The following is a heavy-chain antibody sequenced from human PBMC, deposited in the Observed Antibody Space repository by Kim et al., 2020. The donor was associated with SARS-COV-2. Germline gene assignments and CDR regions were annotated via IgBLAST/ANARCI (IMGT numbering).Heavy chain of an antibody. D-gene: IGHD6-13*01. CDR2: ISYDGSNK. J-gene: IGHJ3*02. CDR3: ARDFLAGAGYSSSWYPNDAFDI. CDR1: GFTFSSYA. Sequence: GGSLRLSCAASGFTFSSYAMHWVRQAPGKGLEWVAVISYDGSNKYYADSVKGRFTISRDNSKNTLYLQMNSLRAEDTAVYYCARDFLAGAGYSSSWYPNDAFDIWGQGTMVTVSS. V-gene: IGHV3-30-3*01.